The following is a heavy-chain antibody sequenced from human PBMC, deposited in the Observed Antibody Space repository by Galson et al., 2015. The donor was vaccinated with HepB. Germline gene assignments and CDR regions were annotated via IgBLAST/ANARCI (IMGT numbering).Heavy chain of an antibody. CDR3: ARLEAAYEKHYYYYYAMDV. J-gene: IGHJ6*02. CDR1: GYSFTEYW. D-gene: IGHD2-21*01. Sequence: QSGAEVKKPGESLKISCKGSGYSFTEYWIGWVRQMPGKGLEWMGIIYPGDSDTKYSPSFQGQVTISADKSISTAYLQWSSLKASDTAVFYCARLEAAYEKHYYYYYAMDVWGQGTTVTVSS. CDR2: IYPGDSDT. V-gene: IGHV5-51*01.